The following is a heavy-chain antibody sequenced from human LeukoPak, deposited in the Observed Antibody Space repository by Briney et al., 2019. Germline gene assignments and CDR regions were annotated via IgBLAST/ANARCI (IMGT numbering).Heavy chain of an antibody. Sequence: SETLSLTCTVFGVSVTTNGYYGAWIRQPPGRGLEWIGSISYSGITYYKPSLRGRVTISGDTAKNQFSLKLSSVTAADTAVYYCARHNDYASLMDVWGQGTTVTVSS. CDR1: GVSVTTNGYY. CDR3: ARHNDYASLMDV. CDR2: ISYSGIT. J-gene: IGHJ6*02. D-gene: IGHD2-2*01. V-gene: IGHV4-39*01.